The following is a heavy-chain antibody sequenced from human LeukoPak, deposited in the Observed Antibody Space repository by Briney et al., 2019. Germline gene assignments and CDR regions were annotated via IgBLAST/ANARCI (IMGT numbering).Heavy chain of an antibody. CDR1: GFTFSSYA. J-gene: IGHJ4*02. CDR3: ARVLVPTYYYDSSGIDY. V-gene: IGHV3-30-3*01. Sequence: GGSLRLSCAASGFTFSSYAMRWVRQAPGKGLEWVAVISYDGSNKYYADSVKGRFTISRDNSKNTLYLQMNSLRAEDTAVYYCARVLVPTYYYDSSGIDYWGQGTLVTVSS. CDR2: ISYDGSNK. D-gene: IGHD3-22*01.